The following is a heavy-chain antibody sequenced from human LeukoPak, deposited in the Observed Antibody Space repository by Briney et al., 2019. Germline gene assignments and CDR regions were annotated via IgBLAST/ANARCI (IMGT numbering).Heavy chain of an antibody. V-gene: IGHV4-59*01. CDR3: ARGQSYSGSYVNWFDP. Sequence: SETLSLTCTVSGGSISSYYWSWIRQPPGKGLEWIWYIYYSGSTNYNPSLKSRVTISVDTSKNQFSLKLSSVTAADTAVYYCARGQSYSGSYVNWFDPWGQGTLVTVSS. D-gene: IGHD1-26*01. CDR1: GGSISSYY. J-gene: IGHJ5*02. CDR2: IYYSGST.